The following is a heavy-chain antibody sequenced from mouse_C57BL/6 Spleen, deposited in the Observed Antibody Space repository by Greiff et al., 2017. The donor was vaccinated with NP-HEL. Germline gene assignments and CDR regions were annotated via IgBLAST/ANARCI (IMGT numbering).Heavy chain of an antibody. CDR1: GYTFTDYN. CDR3: ARRGTYYYGSRRDYYAMDY. J-gene: IGHJ4*01. D-gene: IGHD1-1*01. V-gene: IGHV1-18*01. CDR2: INPNNGGT. Sequence: VQLKESGPELVKPGASVKIPCKASGYTFTDYNMDWVKQSHGKSLEWIGDINPNNGGTIYNQKFKGKATLTVDKSSSTAYMELRSLTSEDTAVYYCARRGTYYYGSRRDYYAMDYWGQGTSVTVSS.